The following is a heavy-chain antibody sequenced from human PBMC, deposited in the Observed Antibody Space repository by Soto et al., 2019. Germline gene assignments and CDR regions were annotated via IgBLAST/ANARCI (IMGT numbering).Heavy chain of an antibody. D-gene: IGHD1-1*01. CDR3: ARADRMGTRSFDY. Sequence: GWSLRLSCGVSEFMFSGYSMNWVRQAPGKGLEWLSYICSRSQTIYYADSVKGRFTISRDNAKNSLYLQMNSLRDEDTAVYFCARADRMGTRSFDYWGQGTRVTAPQ. CDR2: ICSRSQTI. V-gene: IGHV3-48*02. J-gene: IGHJ4*02. CDR1: EFMFSGYS.